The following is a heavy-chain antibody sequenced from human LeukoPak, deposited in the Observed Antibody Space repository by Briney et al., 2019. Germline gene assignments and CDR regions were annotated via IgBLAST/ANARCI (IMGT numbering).Heavy chain of an antibody. Sequence: SETLSLTCTVSSGSISGSDYYRCWIRQPPGKGLEWIGSINYSGNTYYDSSLKSRVTISVDTSKNHFSLRLSSVTAADTAVYYCARLVLSYGNAFDHWGQGTLVTVSS. CDR2: INYSGNT. CDR1: SGSISGSDYY. J-gene: IGHJ4*02. D-gene: IGHD3-16*01. V-gene: IGHV4-39*02. CDR3: ARLVLSYGNAFDH.